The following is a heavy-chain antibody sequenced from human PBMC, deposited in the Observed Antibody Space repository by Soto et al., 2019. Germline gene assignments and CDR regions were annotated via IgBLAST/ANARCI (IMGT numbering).Heavy chain of an antibody. CDR3: TTDVKWHHYDYYVMHF. CDR2: IKNKTDGGTT. Sequence: EVQLVESGGGVVKPGGSLRLSCAASGFTFSNAWMHWVRQAPGKGLEWVGRIKNKTDGGTTDYAAPVKGSITISRDESKNKVLLEMNSLNTENTAVYYCTTDVKWHHYDYYVMHFWGRG. J-gene: IGHJ6*02. CDR1: GFTFSNAW. D-gene: IGHD1-26*01. V-gene: IGHV3-15*01.